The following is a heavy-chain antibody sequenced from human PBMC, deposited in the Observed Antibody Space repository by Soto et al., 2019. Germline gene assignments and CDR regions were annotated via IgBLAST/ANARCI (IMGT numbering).Heavy chain of an antibody. Sequence: SETLSLTCTVSGGSISSYYWSWIRQPPGKGLEWIGYIYYSGSTNYNPSLKSRVTISVDTSKNQFSLKLSSVTAADTAVYYCATRGDGSHYYYYMDVWGKGTTVTVSS. CDR1: GGSISSYY. CDR2: IYYSGST. J-gene: IGHJ6*03. D-gene: IGHD3-16*01. CDR3: ATRGDGSHYYYYMDV. V-gene: IGHV4-59*01.